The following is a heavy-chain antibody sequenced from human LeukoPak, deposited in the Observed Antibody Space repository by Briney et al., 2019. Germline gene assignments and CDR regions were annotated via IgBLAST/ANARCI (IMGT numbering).Heavy chain of an antibody. J-gene: IGHJ4*02. D-gene: IGHD4-23*01. CDR1: GFTFSNYA. V-gene: IGHV3-30*04. CDR3: ARDGGANWTTVVTRLDY. CDR2: ISYDGSNK. Sequence: GGSLRLSCAVSGFTFSNYAMHWVRQAPGKGLEGVAAISYDGSNKYYADSVKGRFTISRDNSKNTLYLQMNSLRAEDTAVYYCARDGGANWTTVVTRLDYWGQGTLVTVSS.